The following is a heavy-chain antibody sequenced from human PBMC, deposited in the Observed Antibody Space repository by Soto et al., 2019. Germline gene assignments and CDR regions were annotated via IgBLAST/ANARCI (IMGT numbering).Heavy chain of an antibody. J-gene: IGHJ4*02. CDR1: GFTFSSYG. D-gene: IGHD6-13*01. V-gene: IGHV3-30*18. CDR3: AKEQDSSSCLTPFDY. CDR2: ISYDGSNK. Sequence: GGSLRLSCAASGFTFSSYGMHWVRQAPGKGLEWVAVISYDGSNKYYADSVKGRFTISRDNSKNTPYLQMNRLRAEDTAVYYCAKEQDSSSCLTPFDYWGQ.